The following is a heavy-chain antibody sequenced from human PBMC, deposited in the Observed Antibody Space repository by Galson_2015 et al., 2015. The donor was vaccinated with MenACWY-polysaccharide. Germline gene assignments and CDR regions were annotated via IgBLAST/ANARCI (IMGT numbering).Heavy chain of an antibody. V-gene: IGHV3-30-3*01. D-gene: IGHD4-11*01. CDR2: ISYLGNNE. CDR3: ARDRGRWEPRSNYFDP. CDR1: GFKFNDYT. Sequence: SLRLSCAASGFKFNDYTLHWLRQAPGKGLEWVAVISYLGNNEYYANSVKGRFTISRDNSNNTLYLQMNSLKTADTAIYYCARDRGRWEPRSNYFDPWGQGTLVTVSS. J-gene: IGHJ5*02.